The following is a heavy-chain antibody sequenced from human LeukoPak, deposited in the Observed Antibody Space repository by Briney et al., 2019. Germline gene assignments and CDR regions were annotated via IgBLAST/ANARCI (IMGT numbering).Heavy chain of an antibody. D-gene: IGHD3-10*01. Sequence: SETLSLTCTVSGGSISSYYWSWIRQPPGKGLEWIGYIHYSGSTNYNPSLKSRVTVSDDKSKNQFSLKLSSVTAADTAVYYCARIFRGAYFDYWGRGTLVTVSS. V-gene: IGHV4-59*01. CDR2: IHYSGST. CDR1: GGSISSYY. J-gene: IGHJ4*02. CDR3: ARIFRGAYFDY.